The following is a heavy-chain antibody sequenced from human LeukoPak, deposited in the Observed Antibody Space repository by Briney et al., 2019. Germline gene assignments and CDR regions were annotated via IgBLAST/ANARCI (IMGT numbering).Heavy chain of an antibody. V-gene: IGHV4-34*01. J-gene: IGHJ3*02. D-gene: IGHD2-15*01. CDR2: INHSGST. CDR3: VRFSDIVVVVAATRENAFDI. Sequence: PSETLSLTCAVYGGSFSGYYWSWIRQPPGKGLEWIGEINHSGSTNYNPSLKSRVTISVDTSKNQFSLKLSSVTAADTSVYYSVRFSDIVVVVAATRENAFDIWGQATMVTVSS. CDR1: GGSFSGYY.